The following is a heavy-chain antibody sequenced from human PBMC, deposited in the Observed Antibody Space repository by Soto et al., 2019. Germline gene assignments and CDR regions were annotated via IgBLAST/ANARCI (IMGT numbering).Heavy chain of an antibody. CDR3: ARVNGYSSGWSPDYFNS. CDR1: GYTFTSYG. Sequence: ASVKVSCKASGYTFTSYGISGVRQAPGQGLEWMGWISAYNGNTNYTQKLQGKVTMPTATSTSTASMALRSMTSADTAAYYYARVNGYSSGWSPDYFNSWGQGTPGTVST. D-gene: IGHD6-19*01. CDR2: ISAYNGNT. J-gene: IGHJ4*02. V-gene: IGHV1-18*04.